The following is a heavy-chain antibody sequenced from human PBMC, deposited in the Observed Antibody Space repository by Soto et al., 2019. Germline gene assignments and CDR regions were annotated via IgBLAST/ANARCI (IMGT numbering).Heavy chain of an antibody. CDR1: GFTFSRYA. Sequence: GGSLRLSCGASGFTFSRYAMNWVRQAPGKGLEWMAVISYDGSNKYYADSVKGRFTISRDNSKNTLNLQVNSLRSDDTAVYYCARAPCSGYYGSWFDPWGQGTLVTVSS. J-gene: IGHJ5*02. CDR3: ARAPCSGYYGSWFDP. CDR2: ISYDGSNK. V-gene: IGHV3-30-3*01. D-gene: IGHD3-22*01.